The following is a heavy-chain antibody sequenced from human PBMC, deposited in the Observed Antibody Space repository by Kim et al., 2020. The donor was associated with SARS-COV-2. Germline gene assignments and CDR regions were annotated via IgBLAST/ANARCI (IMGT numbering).Heavy chain of an antibody. CDR3: AGQSHTRNAYDV. CDR2: IMPVYDTP. D-gene: IGHD2-21*01. J-gene: IGHJ3*01. Sequence: SVKVSCKASGGTFGYYVVSWIRQAPGQGLEYLGQIMPVYDTPNYSQTFQGRVTITADDSKTSVYLELRNLGPDDTAVYFCAGQSHTRNAYDVWGQGTVGTVSS. V-gene: IGHV1-69*13. CDR1: GGTFGYYV.